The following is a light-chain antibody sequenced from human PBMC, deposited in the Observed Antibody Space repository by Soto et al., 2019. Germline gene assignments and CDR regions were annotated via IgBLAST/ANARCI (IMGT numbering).Light chain of an antibody. CDR1: QSVRSSY. V-gene: IGKV3D-20*02. Sequence: LLTQAICPVGLSTRPRATLSCRAIQSVRSSYLAWYQQKPGQAPRLLIYGASSRATGIPDRFSGSGSGTDFTLTISRLEPEDFAIYFCQQRSAWPRIPFGQGTRLAI. CDR3: QQRSAWPRIP. CDR2: GAS. J-gene: IGKJ5*01.